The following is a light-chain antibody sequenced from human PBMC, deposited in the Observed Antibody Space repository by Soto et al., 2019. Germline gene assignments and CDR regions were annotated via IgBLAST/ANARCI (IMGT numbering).Light chain of an antibody. Sequence: EVVMRQSPATLSVSPGDADTLSCRASQGIGDSLAWYQHKPGQAPRLLIYYTSTSASGVPTRFSGSRSWAEFTLTINSRQSEYFAVYYCQPYNNWALTFGGGSKVEIK. V-gene: IGKV3-15*01. CDR2: YTS. CDR1: QGIGDS. J-gene: IGKJ4*01. CDR3: QPYNNWALT.